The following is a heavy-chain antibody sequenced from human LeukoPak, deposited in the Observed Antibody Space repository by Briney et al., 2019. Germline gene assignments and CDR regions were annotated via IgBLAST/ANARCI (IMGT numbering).Heavy chain of an antibody. CDR3: ARRSWSGYEHDY. J-gene: IGHJ4*02. CDR1: GGSISSYY. D-gene: IGHD3-3*01. V-gene: IGHV4-4*09. Sequence: SETLSLTCTVSGGSISSYYWSWIRQPPGKGLEWIGYNYTSGSTNYNPSLKSRVTISVDTSKNQFSLKLSSVTAADTAVYYCARRSWSGYEHDYWGQGTLVTVSS. CDR2: NYTSGST.